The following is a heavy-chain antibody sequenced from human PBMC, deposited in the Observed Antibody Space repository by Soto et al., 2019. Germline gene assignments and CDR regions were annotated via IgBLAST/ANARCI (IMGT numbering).Heavy chain of an antibody. J-gene: IGHJ5*02. V-gene: IGHV4-38-2*01. CDR1: GYNISGRYY. CDR2: IYHSGST. D-gene: IGHD3-16*02. CDR3: ARFVSVFLPTFGGVIA. Sequence: SATLSITCAASGYNISGRYYWAWIRPPPGKGLAWIGGIYHSGSTYYNPSLKSRVTISVDTSKNQFSLKLSSVTAADAAAYDRARFVSVFLPTFGGVIAWGLGNMVTVS.